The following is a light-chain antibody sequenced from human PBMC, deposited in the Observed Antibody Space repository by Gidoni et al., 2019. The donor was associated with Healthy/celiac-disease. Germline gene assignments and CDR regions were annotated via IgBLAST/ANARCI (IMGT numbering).Light chain of an antibody. CDR3: AAWDDSLIGPV. Sequence: SVLTQPPSASGTPRQRVTVSCSGINSNIGSTTVNWYQQLPGTAPKLLTYNNHQRPSGVPDRFSGSKSGTSASLAISGLQSEDEADDYCAAWDDSLIGPVFGGGTKLTVL. CDR2: NNH. CDR1: NSNIGSTT. J-gene: IGLJ3*02. V-gene: IGLV1-44*01.